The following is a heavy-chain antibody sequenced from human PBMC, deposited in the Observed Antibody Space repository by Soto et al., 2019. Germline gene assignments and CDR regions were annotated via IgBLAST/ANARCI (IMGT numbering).Heavy chain of an antibody. Sequence: GGSLRLSCAASGFSFSTYAMSWVRQAPGEGLEWVSSIICSGGTTYYADSVRGRFTISRHNSKNTLFLQMNSLRAEDTAVYYCARDLNSGSSWYMDVWGKGTTVTVSS. CDR2: IICSGGTT. D-gene: IGHD6-13*01. J-gene: IGHJ6*03. V-gene: IGHV3-23*01. CDR3: ARDLNSGSSWYMDV. CDR1: GFSFSTYA.